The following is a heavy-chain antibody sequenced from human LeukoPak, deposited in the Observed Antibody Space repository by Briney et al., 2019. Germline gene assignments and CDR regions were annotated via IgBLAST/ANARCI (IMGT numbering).Heavy chain of an antibody. Sequence: ASVKVSRKASGYTFTDYYMHWVRQAPGQGLEWMGWINPNSGDTNYAQKFQGRVTITRDTSIRTAYMDLRSLRSDDTAMYYCTRMHSAYDYAWNYWGQGTLVTVSS. D-gene: IGHD5-12*01. CDR1: GYTFTDYY. V-gene: IGHV1-2*02. CDR2: INPNSGDT. J-gene: IGHJ4*02. CDR3: TRMHSAYDYAWNY.